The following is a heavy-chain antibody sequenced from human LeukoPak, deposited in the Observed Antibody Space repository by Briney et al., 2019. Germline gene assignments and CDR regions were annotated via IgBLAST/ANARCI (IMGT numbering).Heavy chain of an antibody. D-gene: IGHD2-2*01. V-gene: IGHV1-2*02. J-gene: IGHJ4*02. CDR3: ARGSLVVPAAIDPPGNDY. Sequence: GASVKVSCKASGGTFSSYAISWVRQAPGQGLEWMGWNNPNGGGANYAQKSQGRVTMTRDTSISTAYMELSRLRSDDTAVYYCARGSLVVPAAIDPPGNDYWGQGTLVTVSS. CDR2: NNPNGGGA. CDR1: GGTFSSYA.